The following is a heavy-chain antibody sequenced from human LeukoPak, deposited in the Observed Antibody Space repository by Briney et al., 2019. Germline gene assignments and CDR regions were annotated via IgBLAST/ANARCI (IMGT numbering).Heavy chain of an antibody. CDR1: GISFSSYG. D-gene: IGHD1-26*01. J-gene: IGHJ4*02. CDR2: ISGSGGST. CDR3: AQVSLYSGSYGGGYYFDY. V-gene: IGHV3-23*01. Sequence: GGSLRLSCAASGISFSSYGMSWVRQAPGKGLEWVSAISGSGGSTYYADSVKGRFTISRDNSKNTLYLQMNSLRAEDTAVYYCAQVSLYSGSYGGGYYFDYWGQGTLVTVSS.